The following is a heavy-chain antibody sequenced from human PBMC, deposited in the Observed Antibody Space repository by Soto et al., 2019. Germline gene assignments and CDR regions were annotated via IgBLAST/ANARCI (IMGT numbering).Heavy chain of an antibody. CDR3: ARSGYPGSYLPKARNDF. V-gene: IGHV1-2*02. CDR2: INPHSGDT. J-gene: IGHJ4*02. CDR1: GYTFSHYY. D-gene: IGHD1-26*01. Sequence: SVEVSCRASGYTFSHYYIHWVRQAPGQGLEWMGCINPHSGDTNSPPKFQARVTMTRDTSNSTAYMELKRLYSNDTAVYHCARSGYPGSYLPKARNDFWGPGTLVTVSS.